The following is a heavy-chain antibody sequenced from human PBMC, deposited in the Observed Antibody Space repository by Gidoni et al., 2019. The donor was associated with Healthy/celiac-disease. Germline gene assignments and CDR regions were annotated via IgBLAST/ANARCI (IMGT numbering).Heavy chain of an antibody. D-gene: IGHD6-19*01. CDR1: GFTFSSYG. CDR2: ISYDGSNK. CDR3: AKDHRQWLVLEDAFDI. J-gene: IGHJ3*02. V-gene: IGHV3-30*18. Sequence: QVQLVESGGGVVQPGRSLRLSCAASGFTFSSYGMHWVRQAPGKGLEWVAVISYDGSNKYYADSVKGRFTISRDNSKNTLYLQMNSLRAEDTAVYYCAKDHRQWLVLEDAFDIWGQGTMVTVSS.